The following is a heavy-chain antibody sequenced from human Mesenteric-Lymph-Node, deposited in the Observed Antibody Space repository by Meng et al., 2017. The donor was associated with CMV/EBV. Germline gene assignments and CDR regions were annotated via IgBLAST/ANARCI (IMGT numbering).Heavy chain of an antibody. CDR3: ARGLRVYYFDY. J-gene: IGHJ4*02. CDR2: TYYDGST. D-gene: IGHD5/OR15-5a*01. V-gene: IGHV4-39*07. CDR1: GGSISSTGYY. Sequence: CAVSGGSISSTGYYWGWIRQPPGKGLEWIGNTYYDGSTYYNPSLKSRVSISVDTSKNQFSLKVSSVTAADTAVYYCARGLRVYYFDYWGQGTLVTVSS.